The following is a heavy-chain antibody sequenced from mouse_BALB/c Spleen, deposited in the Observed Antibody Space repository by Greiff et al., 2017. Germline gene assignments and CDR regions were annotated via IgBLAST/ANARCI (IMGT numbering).Heavy chain of an antibody. Sequence: VQLQQSGPQLVRPGASVKISCKASGYSFTSYWMHWVKQRPGQGLEWIGMIDPSDSETRLNQKFKDKATLTVDKSSSTAYMQLSSPTSEDSAVYYCAREYHAMDYWGQGTSVTVSS. D-gene: IGHD2-10*02. V-gene: IGHV1S126*01. CDR1: GYSFTSYW. CDR3: AREYHAMDY. CDR2: IDPSDSET. J-gene: IGHJ4*01.